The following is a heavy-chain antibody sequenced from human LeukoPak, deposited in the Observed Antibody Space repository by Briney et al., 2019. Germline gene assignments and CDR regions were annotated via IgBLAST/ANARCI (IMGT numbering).Heavy chain of an antibody. CDR1: GGSITSFY. CDR2: IYYSGST. Sequence: SETLSLTCNVSGGSITSFYWSWIRQPPGKGLEWIGYIYYSGSTNYNPSLKSRVTISVDTSKNQFSLNLSSVTAADTAVYYCARRGRAQGPLSLWGQGTMVTVSS. V-gene: IGHV4-59*01. J-gene: IGHJ3*01. D-gene: IGHD2-15*01. CDR3: ARRGRAQGPLSL.